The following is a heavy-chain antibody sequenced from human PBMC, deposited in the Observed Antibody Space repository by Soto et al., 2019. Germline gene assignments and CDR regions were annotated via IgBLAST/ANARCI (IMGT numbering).Heavy chain of an antibody. CDR2: INPNSGGT. J-gene: IGHJ6*02. CDR1: GYTFTGYY. CDR3: ATTYNWNYDYYYYGMDV. D-gene: IGHD1-7*01. Sequence: ASVKVSCKASGYTFTGYYMHWVRQAPGQGLEWMGWINPNSGGTNYAQKFQGGVTMTRDTSISTAYMELSRLRSDDTAVYYCATTYNWNYDYYYYGMDVWGQGTTVTVSS. V-gene: IGHV1-2*02.